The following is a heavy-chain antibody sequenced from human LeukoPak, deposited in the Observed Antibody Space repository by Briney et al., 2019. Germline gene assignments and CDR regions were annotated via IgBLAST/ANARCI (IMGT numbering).Heavy chain of an antibody. V-gene: IGHV3-23*01. D-gene: IGHD3-22*01. J-gene: IGHJ3*02. CDR2: ISGSGANT. CDR1: GYTFSSYA. CDR3: ARGRSGYGPFDAFDI. Sequence: QPGGSLRLSCTASGYTFSSYAMTWVRQAPGEGLEWVSAISGSGANTYYADSVKGRFAASRDNSKDTLYLQMRSLRAEDTAVYYCARGRSGYGPFDAFDIWGHATWVTVSS.